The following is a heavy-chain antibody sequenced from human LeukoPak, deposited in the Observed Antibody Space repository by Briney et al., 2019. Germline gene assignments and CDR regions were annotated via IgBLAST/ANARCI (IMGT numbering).Heavy chain of an antibody. V-gene: IGHV3-23*01. D-gene: IGHD6-19*01. CDR2: ISGSGGST. CDR1: GFTFSSYA. CDR3: AKELSSGYYGYYFDY. J-gene: IGHJ4*02. Sequence: QPGGSLRLSCAASGFTFSSYAMSWVRQAPGKGLEWVSTISGSGGSTNYADSVKGRFTISRDNPKNTLYLQMNSLRAEDTAVYYCAKELSSGYYGYYFDYWGQGTLVTVSS.